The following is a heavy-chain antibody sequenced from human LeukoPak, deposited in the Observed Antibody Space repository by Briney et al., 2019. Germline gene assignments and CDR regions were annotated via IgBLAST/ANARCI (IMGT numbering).Heavy chain of an antibody. J-gene: IGHJ6*03. Sequence: PGGSLRLSCAASGFTFSGSAMHWVRQASGKGLEWVGRIRSKANSYATAYAASVKGRFTISRDDSKNTAYLQMNSLKTEDTAVYYCTRFPAAAGLDYYYYMDVWGKGTTVTVSS. CDR1: GFTFSGSA. CDR2: IRSKANSYAT. CDR3: TRFPAAAGLDYYYYMDV. D-gene: IGHD6-13*01. V-gene: IGHV3-73*01.